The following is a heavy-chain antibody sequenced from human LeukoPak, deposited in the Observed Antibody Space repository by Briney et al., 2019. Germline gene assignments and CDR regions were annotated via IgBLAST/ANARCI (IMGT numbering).Heavy chain of an antibody. CDR3: ARGPTISETGYFDY. V-gene: IGHV4-34*01. D-gene: IGHD1-1*01. Sequence: PSETLSLTCAVYGGSFSTYYWSWIRQSPGKGLEWIAEINHRGDTNHNPSVKSRVTISVDTYKNQFSLQVSSLTAADTAVYYCARGPTISETGYFDYWGQGTLVTVSS. CDR1: GGSFSTYY. CDR2: INHRGDT. J-gene: IGHJ4*03.